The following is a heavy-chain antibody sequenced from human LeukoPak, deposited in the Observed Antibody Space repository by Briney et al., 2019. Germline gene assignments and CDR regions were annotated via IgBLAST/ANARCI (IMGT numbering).Heavy chain of an antibody. V-gene: IGHV3-7*05. CDR2: IKEDGSET. Sequence: GGSLRLSCAASGFTFSSNWMSWVRQAPGRGLEWLANIKEDGSETYYVDSVRGRFTISRDNAKNTLYLEMNSLRAEDTAVYYCARDLFRINAYWGQGTLVTVSS. D-gene: IGHD2-21*01. CDR1: GFTFSSNW. CDR3: ARDLFRINAY. J-gene: IGHJ4*02.